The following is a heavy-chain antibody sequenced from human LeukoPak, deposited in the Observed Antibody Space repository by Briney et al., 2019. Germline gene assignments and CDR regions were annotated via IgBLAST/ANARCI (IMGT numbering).Heavy chain of an antibody. J-gene: IGHJ5*02. CDR1: GFTFSSYW. CDR3: ARDTVVVPAAMYNWFDP. D-gene: IGHD2-2*01. CDR2: IKQDGSEK. V-gene: IGHV3-7*01. Sequence: QPGGSLRLSCAASGFTFSSYWMSWVRQAPGKGLEWVANIKQDGSEKYYVDPVKGRFTISRDNAKNSLYLQMNSLRAEDTAVYYCARDTVVVPAAMYNWFDPWGQGTLVTVSS.